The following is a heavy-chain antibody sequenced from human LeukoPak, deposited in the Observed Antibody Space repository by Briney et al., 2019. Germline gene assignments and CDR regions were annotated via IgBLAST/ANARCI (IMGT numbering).Heavy chain of an antibody. V-gene: IGHV1-18*01. D-gene: IGHD6-13*01. J-gene: IGHJ6*03. CDR2: ISAYNGNT. Sequence: ASVKVSCKASGYTFTSYGISWVRQAPGQGLEWMGWISAYNGNTNYAQKLQGRVTMTTDTSTSTAYMELRSLRSEDTAVYYCARGNGRSSSWFRYYYYYMDVWGKGATVTISS. CDR3: ARGNGRSSSWFRYYYYYMDV. CDR1: GYTFTSYG.